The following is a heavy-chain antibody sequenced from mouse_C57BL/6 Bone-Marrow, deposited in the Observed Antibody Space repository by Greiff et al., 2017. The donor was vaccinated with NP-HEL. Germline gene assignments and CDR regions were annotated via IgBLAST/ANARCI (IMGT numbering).Heavy chain of an antibody. CDR1: GFTFTDYY. D-gene: IGHD1-1*01. CDR3: ARFYYYGSSHWYFDV. J-gene: IGHJ1*03. CDR2: IRNKANGYTT. V-gene: IGHV7-3*01. Sequence: EVQVVESGGGLVQPGGSLSLSCAASGFTFTDYYMSWVRQPPGKALEWLGFIRNKANGYTTEYSASVKGRFTISRDNSQSILYLQMNALRAEDSATYYCARFYYYGSSHWYFDVWGTGTTVTVSS.